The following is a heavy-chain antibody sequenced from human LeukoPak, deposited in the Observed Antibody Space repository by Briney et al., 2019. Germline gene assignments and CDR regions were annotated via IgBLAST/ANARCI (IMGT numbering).Heavy chain of an antibody. CDR3: ARATQTGDMDV. CDR2: IWYDGSNK. J-gene: IGHJ6*03. CDR1: GFTFSSYG. V-gene: IGHV3-33*01. Sequence: PGGSLRLSCAASGFTFSSYGMHWVRQAPGKGLEWVAVIWYDGSNKYYADSVKGRFTISRDNSKNTPYLQMNSLRAEDTAVYYCARATQTGDMDVWGKGTTVTVSS.